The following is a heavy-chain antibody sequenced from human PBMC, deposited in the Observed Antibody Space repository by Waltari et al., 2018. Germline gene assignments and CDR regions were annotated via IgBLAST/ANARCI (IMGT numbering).Heavy chain of an antibody. V-gene: IGHV3-73*01. CDR1: GLSFSDSG. CDR2: VGTKATAYVT. D-gene: IGHD1-1*01. Sequence: VQFVQSGGGVVQPGGSLNLSCVVTGLSFSDSGIHWVRQTSAKGLEWIGRVGTKATAYVTVYGPSVKGRFIISRDDSRNTAYLQMTSLQTDDTAKYFCTRVARGRTSTQYDHWGQGTLVTVSS. CDR3: TRVARGRTSTQYDH. J-gene: IGHJ1*01.